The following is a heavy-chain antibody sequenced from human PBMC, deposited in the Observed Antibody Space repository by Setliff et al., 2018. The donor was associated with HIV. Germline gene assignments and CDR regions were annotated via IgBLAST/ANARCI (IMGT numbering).Heavy chain of an antibody. Sequence: VSVKVSCKASGYTFTDYYIHWVRQAPGQGLEWMGRIYPNTGGTNYAQKFQGRVTMTRDTSTSTVYMELSSLRAEDTAVYYCASSRGSSWYLFNYGMDVWGQGTTVTVSS. CDR1: GYTFTDYY. V-gene: IGHV1-2*06. CDR3: ASSRGSSWYLFNYGMDV. J-gene: IGHJ6*02. D-gene: IGHD6-13*01. CDR2: IYPNTGGT.